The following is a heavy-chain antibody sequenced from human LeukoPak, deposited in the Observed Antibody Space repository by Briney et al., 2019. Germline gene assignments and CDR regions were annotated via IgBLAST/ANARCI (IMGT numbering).Heavy chain of an antibody. D-gene: IGHD3-10*01. CDR1: GFTFSSYN. CDR2: ISSDTSYI. Sequence: GGSLRLSCAASGFTFSSYNMNWVRQAPGKGLEWVSLISSDTSYIHYADSVQGRFTISRDNAKNSLYLQMNSLRAEDTAVYYCARDDYGSGKSFDYWGQGTLVTVSS. CDR3: ARDDYGSGKSFDY. V-gene: IGHV3-21*04. J-gene: IGHJ4*02.